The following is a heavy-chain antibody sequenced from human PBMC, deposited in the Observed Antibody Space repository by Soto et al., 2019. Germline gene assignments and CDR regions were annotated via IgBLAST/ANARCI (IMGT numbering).Heavy chain of an antibody. CDR3: ARDRSGYSYGNFDY. J-gene: IGHJ4*02. Sequence: QVQLVQSGAEVKKPGSSVKVSCKASGGTFSSYAISWVRQAPGQGLEWMGGIIPIFGTANYAHKFQGRVTITADDSTSTAYMELSSLRSEDTAVYYCARDRSGYSYGNFDYWGQGTLVTVSS. D-gene: IGHD5-18*01. CDR1: GGTFSSYA. V-gene: IGHV1-69*12. CDR2: IIPIFGTA.